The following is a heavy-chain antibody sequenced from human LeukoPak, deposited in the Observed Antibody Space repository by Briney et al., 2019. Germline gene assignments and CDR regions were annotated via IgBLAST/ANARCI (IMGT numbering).Heavy chain of an antibody. CDR1: GGSISSYS. D-gene: IGHD4-11*01. Sequence: PSETLSLTCTVSGGSISSYSWSWVRQPAGKGLEWIGRIYTSGSTNYNPSLKSRVSMSVDTSKNQFSLKLSSVTAADTAVYYCARSPDDYRAAYAFDIWGQGTMVTVSS. J-gene: IGHJ3*02. CDR3: ARSPDDYRAAYAFDI. CDR2: IYTSGST. V-gene: IGHV4-4*07.